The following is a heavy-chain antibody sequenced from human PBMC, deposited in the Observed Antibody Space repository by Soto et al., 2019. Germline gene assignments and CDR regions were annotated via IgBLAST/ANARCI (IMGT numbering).Heavy chain of an antibody. CDR2: INHGGST. Sequence: QVHLQQWGAGLLKPSETLPLTCAVYGESFIGYYWTWIRQSPGKGLEWIGEINHGGSTNYNPSLKSRLTISIVASQNQFSLKLTSVPAADSSVYYCARTDIVTTNWSDPWCQGTLVTVSS. CDR1: GESFIGYY. D-gene: IGHD5-12*01. J-gene: IGHJ5*02. CDR3: ARTDIVTTNWSDP. V-gene: IGHV4-34*01.